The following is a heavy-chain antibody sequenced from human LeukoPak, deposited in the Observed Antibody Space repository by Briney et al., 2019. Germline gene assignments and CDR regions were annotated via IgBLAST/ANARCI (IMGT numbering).Heavy chain of an antibody. D-gene: IGHD3-22*01. CDR2: ISSSSNYI. J-gene: IGHJ6*02. Sequence: PGGSLRLSCAGAGFTFSSYSMNWVRQAPGEGLEWVSSISSSSNYIYYADSVKGRFTISRDNTKNSLFLQMNSLRAEDTAVYYCARDHYYDSSGYYFYYYGVDVWGQGTTVTVSS. CDR3: ARDHYYDSSGYYFYYYGVDV. V-gene: IGHV3-21*01. CDR1: GFTFSSYS.